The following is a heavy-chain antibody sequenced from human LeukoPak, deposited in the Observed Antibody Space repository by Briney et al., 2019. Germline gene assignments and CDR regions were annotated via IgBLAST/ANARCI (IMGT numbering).Heavy chain of an antibody. Sequence: GGSLRLSCAASGFTFSSYAMHWVRQAPGKGLEWVAVISYDGSNKYYADSVKGRFTISRDNSKNTLYLQMNSLRAEDTAVYYCVRVRSGWFSFDYWGQGTLVTVSS. D-gene: IGHD6-19*01. V-gene: IGHV3-30-3*01. CDR3: VRVRSGWFSFDY. CDR2: ISYDGSNK. CDR1: GFTFSSYA. J-gene: IGHJ4*02.